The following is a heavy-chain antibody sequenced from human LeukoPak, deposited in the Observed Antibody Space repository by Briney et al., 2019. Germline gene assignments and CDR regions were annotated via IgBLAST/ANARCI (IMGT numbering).Heavy chain of an antibody. Sequence: ASETLSLTCTVSGGSISSYYWSWIRQPQAKGLEWIGHIYYSGSTNYNTSLKSRVTISVDTSKNQFSLKLSSVTAADTAVYYCARAGIAAAGKHNWFDPWGQGTLVTVSS. CDR2: IYYSGST. CDR3: ARAGIAAAGKHNWFDP. J-gene: IGHJ5*02. D-gene: IGHD6-13*01. V-gene: IGHV4-59*01. CDR1: GGSISSYY.